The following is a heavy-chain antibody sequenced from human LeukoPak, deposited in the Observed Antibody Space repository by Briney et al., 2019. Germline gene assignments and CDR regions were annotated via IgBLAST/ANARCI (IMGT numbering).Heavy chain of an antibody. V-gene: IGHV3-9*01. D-gene: IGHD3-10*01. CDR3: AKSKAMVRGYYFDY. J-gene: IGHJ4*02. CDR2: ISWNSGSI. Sequence: GGSLRLSCAASGFTFDDYAMHWVRQAPGKGLEWVSGISWNSGSIGYADSVKGRFTISRDNAKSSLYLQMNSLRAEDTALYYCAKSKAMVRGYYFDYWGQGALVTVSS. CDR1: GFTFDDYA.